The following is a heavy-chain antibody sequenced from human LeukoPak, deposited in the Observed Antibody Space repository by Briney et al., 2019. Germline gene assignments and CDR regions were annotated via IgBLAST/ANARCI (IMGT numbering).Heavy chain of an antibody. CDR3: ARYNYDSSQFDY. CDR2: IYYSGST. V-gene: IGHV4-59*01. D-gene: IGHD3-22*01. CDR1: GGSISSNY. Sequence: PSETLSLTCTVSGGSISSNYWSWIRQPPGKGLEWIGYIYYSGSTNYNPSLKSRVTISVDTSKNQFSLKLSSVTAADTAVYYCARYNYDSSQFDYWGQGTLVTVSS. J-gene: IGHJ4*02.